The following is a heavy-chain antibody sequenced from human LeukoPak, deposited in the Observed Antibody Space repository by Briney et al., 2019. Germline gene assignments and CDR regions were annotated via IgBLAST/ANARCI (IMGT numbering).Heavy chain of an antibody. CDR2: IIPIFGTA. CDR3: AREYYYDSSGYLDY. V-gene: IGHV1-69*01. D-gene: IGHD3-22*01. CDR1: GGTFSSYA. Sequence: GASVKVSFKASGGTFSSYAISWVRQAPGQGLEWMGGIIPIFGTANYAQKFQGRVTITADESTSTAYMELSSLRSEDTAVYYCAREYYYDSSGYLDYWGQGTLVTVSS. J-gene: IGHJ4*02.